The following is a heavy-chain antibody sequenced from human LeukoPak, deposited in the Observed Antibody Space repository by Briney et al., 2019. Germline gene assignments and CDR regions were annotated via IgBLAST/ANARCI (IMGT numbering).Heavy chain of an antibody. CDR1: GFTFSSYW. Sequence: GGSLRLSCAASGFTFSSYWMHWVRQAPGKGLVWVSRINSDGSSTSYADSVKGRFTISRDNAKNTLYLQMNSLRAEDTAVYYCAKPPVYGSGFHHWGQGTLVTVSS. D-gene: IGHD3-10*01. CDR3: AKPPVYGSGFHH. CDR2: INSDGSST. V-gene: IGHV3-74*01. J-gene: IGHJ1*01.